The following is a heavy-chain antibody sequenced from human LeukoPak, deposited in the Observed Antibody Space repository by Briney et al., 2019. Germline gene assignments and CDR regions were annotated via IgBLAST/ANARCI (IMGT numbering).Heavy chain of an antibody. CDR3: ARGKAQGAAGSFDY. J-gene: IGHJ4*02. Sequence: ASVKVSFKSSGYTFTSYGISWVRQAPGQGLEWMGWISAYNGNTNYAQKLQGRVTMTTDPSTSPGYMELRSLRSDDTAVYYCARGKAQGAAGSFDYWGQGTLVTVSS. CDR2: ISAYNGNT. CDR1: GYTFTSYG. D-gene: IGHD6-13*01. V-gene: IGHV1-18*01.